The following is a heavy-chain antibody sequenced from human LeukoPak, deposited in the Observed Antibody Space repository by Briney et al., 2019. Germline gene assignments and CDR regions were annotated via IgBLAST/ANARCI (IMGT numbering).Heavy chain of an antibody. J-gene: IGHJ3*02. D-gene: IGHD5-18*01. CDR2: INSDGSTT. CDR1: GFTFGTYW. CDR3: ARSLDTAMVQDAFDI. V-gene: IGHV3-74*01. Sequence: GGSLRLSCATSGFTFGTYWMYWVRQAPGKGPACVSRINSDGSTTDYADPVKGRFTISRDNAKNSLYLQMNSLRAEDTAVYYCARSLDTAMVQDAFDIWGQGTMVTVSS.